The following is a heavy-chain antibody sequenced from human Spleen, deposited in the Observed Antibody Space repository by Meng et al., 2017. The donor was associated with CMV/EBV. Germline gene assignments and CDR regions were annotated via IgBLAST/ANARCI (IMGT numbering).Heavy chain of an antibody. CDR2: ITATSGST. CDR3: AKAYSSSWYREYYDY. CDR1: GFTFSNYA. D-gene: IGHD6-13*01. J-gene: IGHJ4*02. Sequence: SGFTFSNYAMAWVRQAPGKGLEWVSPITATSGSTNYTDSVKGRFTVSRDNSKNTLYLQMNSLRAEDTAVYYCAKAYSSSWYREYYDYWGQGTLVTVSS. V-gene: IGHV3-23*01.